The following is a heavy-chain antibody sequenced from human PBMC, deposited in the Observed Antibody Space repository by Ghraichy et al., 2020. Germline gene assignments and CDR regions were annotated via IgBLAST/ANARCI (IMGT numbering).Heavy chain of an antibody. CDR2: INPNNGDT. D-gene: IGHD1-14*01. CDR3: ARDRSRYFDY. J-gene: IGHJ4*02. Sequence: ASVKVSCKSCGYTFTTLYMHWVRQSPGQGLEWMGWINPNNGDTNYAQKFQGRVTMTRDTSISTTYMELRRLRSDDTAVYYCARDRSRYFDYWGQGTPVTVAS. CDR1: GYTFTTLY. V-gene: IGHV1-2*02.